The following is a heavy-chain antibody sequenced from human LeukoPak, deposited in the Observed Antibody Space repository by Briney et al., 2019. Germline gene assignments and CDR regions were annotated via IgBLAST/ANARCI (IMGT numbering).Heavy chain of an antibody. V-gene: IGHV3-23*01. CDR1: GFTFSSYA. CDR2: ISGGGGST. Sequence: GGSLRLSCAASGFTFSSYAMSWVRQAPGKGLECVSIISGGGGSTYYADSVKGRFTISRDNSKNTLYLQVNSLRADDTAVYFCAKGLKVMDVGGQGITVTVSS. J-gene: IGHJ6*02. CDR3: AKGLKVMDV.